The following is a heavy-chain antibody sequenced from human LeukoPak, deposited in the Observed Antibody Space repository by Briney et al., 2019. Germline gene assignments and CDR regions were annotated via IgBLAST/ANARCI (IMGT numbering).Heavy chain of an antibody. Sequence: GASVKVSCKASGYTFTSYGISWVRQAPGQGLEWMGWISGYNGNTNYAQKLQGRVTMTTDTSTNTAYMELRSLRSDDTAVYYCARHKQLVPPFDPWGQGTLVTVSS. CDR2: ISGYNGNT. V-gene: IGHV1-18*01. D-gene: IGHD6-13*01. CDR3: ARHKQLVPPFDP. CDR1: GYTFTSYG. J-gene: IGHJ5*02.